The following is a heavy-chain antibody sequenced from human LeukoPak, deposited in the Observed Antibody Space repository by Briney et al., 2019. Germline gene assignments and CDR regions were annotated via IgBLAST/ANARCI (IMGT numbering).Heavy chain of an antibody. V-gene: IGHV1-2*02. CDR1: GYTFTGYY. Sequence: ASVKVSCKASGYTFTGYYIHWVRQAPGQGLEWMGWINPDRGVTNYAQKFKGRVTMTRDTSISTAYMDLGGLRSDDTAVYYCARTLVRGLMPFDYWGQGTLVTVSS. J-gene: IGHJ4*02. D-gene: IGHD3-10*01. CDR3: ARTLVRGLMPFDY. CDR2: INPDRGVT.